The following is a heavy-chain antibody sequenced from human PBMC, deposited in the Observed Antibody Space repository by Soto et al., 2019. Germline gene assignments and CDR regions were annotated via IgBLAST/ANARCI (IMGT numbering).Heavy chain of an antibody. J-gene: IGHJ6*03. D-gene: IGHD3-3*01. CDR3: ARPFVNFWSGYGRDYYYMDV. CDR1: GYTFTSYG. Sequence: QVQLVQSGAEVKKPGASVKVSCKASGYTFTSYGISWVRQAPGQGLEWMGWISAYNGNTNYAQKLQGRVTMTTDTSTSTAYMELRSLRSDDTAVYYCARPFVNFWSGYGRDYYYMDVWGKGTTVTVSS. CDR2: ISAYNGNT. V-gene: IGHV1-18*01.